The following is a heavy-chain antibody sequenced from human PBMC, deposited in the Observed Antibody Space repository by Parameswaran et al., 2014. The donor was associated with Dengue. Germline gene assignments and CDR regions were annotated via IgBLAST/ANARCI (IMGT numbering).Heavy chain of an antibody. J-gene: IGHJ1*01. Sequence: WIRQPPGKGLEWVAVISYDGSNKYYADSVKGRFTISRDNSKNTLYLQMNSLRAEDTAVYYCARDLRMDSSGWYGYFQHWGQGTLVTVSS. D-gene: IGHD6-19*01. CDR2: ISYDGSNK. V-gene: IGHV3-30*04. CDR3: ARDLRMDSSGWYGYFQH.